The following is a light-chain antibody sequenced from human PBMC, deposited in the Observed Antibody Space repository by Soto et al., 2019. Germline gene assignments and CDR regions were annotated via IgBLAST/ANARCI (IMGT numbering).Light chain of an antibody. CDR1: SSDIGSYDR. CDR3: TSFTTTKPYI. Sequence: LAQPPPLSGSPGHSVTLFCTGNSSDIGSYDRVSWYQQPPGTAPRLMIYEVTNRPSGVPDRFSGSKSGNTASLTISGLQPEDETDYYCTSFTTTKPYIFGTGTKVTVL. V-gene: IGLV2-18*02. J-gene: IGLJ1*01. CDR2: EVT.